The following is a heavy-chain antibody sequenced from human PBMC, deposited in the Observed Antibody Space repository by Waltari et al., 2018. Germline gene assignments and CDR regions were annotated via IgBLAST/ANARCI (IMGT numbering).Heavy chain of an antibody. CDR1: GGSISSGGYY. CDR3: ARARGDCTNGVCYYYYYYGMDV. V-gene: IGHV4-31*03. D-gene: IGHD2-8*01. J-gene: IGHJ6*02. Sequence: QVQLQESGPGLVKPSQTLSLTCTVSGGSISSGGYYWSWIRQHPGKGLEWIGYIYHSGSTYYNPSLKSRVTISVDRSKNQFSLKLSSVTAADTAVYYCARARGDCTNGVCYYYYYYGMDVWGQGTTVTVSS. CDR2: IYHSGST.